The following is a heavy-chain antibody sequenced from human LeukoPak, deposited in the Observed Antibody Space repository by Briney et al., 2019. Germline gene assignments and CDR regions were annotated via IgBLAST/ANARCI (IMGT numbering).Heavy chain of an antibody. CDR3: ARSPMEWFPPDY. J-gene: IGHJ4*02. D-gene: IGHD3-3*01. Sequence: TGGSQRLSCAASGFTFSSYSMNWVRQAPGKGLEWVSYISSSSTIYYADSVKGRFTTSRDNAKNSLYLQMNSLRAEDTAVYYCARSPMEWFPPDYWGQGTLVTVSS. CDR1: GFTFSSYS. CDR2: ISSSSTI. V-gene: IGHV3-48*01.